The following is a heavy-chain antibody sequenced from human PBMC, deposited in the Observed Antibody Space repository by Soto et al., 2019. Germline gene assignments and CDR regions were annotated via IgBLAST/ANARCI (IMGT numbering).Heavy chain of an antibody. V-gene: IGHV3-23*01. CDR1: GFTFSSYA. J-gene: IGHJ4*02. CDR3: ANRGRSVSGIVSYFLDY. D-gene: IGHD6-19*01. Sequence: PGGSLRLSCAASGFTFSSYAMSWVRQAPGKGLQWVSTISASGGSSYYAHSVKGRFAISRDSSKNTLDLQMSSLRAEDTAIYYCANRGRSVSGIVSYFLDYWGLGTLVTVSS. CDR2: ISASGGSS.